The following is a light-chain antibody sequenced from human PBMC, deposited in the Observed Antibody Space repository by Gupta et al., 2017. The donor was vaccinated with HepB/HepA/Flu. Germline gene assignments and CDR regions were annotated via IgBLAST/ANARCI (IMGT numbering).Light chain of an antibody. CDR1: SGHSSYI. CDR3: ETWDSKKV. V-gene: IGLV4-60*03. CDR2: LEGSGSY. J-gene: IGLJ3*02. Sequence: QPVLTQSSSASASLGSSVKLTCTLSSGHSSYIIAWHQQQPGKAPRYLMKLEGSGSYNKGSGVPDRFSGSSSGADRYHTISNLQSEDEADYYCETWDSKKVFGEGTKMTVL.